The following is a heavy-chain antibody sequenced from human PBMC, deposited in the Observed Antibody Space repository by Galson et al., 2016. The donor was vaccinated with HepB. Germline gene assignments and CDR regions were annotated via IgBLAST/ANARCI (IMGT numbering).Heavy chain of an antibody. CDR1: GGSISSNSYY. V-gene: IGHV4-61*05. D-gene: IGHD6-19*01. J-gene: IGHJ4*02. Sequence: ETLSLTCTVSGGSISSNSYYWGWIRQPPGKGLEWIGHIYNSGNNKYSPSLESRVTISVDTSKNQFFLDVNSVTAADTAIYYCSATTTGWHAWWGQGNLVTVSS. CDR3: SATTTGWHAW. CDR2: IYNSGNN.